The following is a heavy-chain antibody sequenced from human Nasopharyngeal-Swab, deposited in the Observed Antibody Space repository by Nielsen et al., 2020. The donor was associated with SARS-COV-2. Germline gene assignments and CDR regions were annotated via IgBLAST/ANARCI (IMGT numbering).Heavy chain of an antibody. CDR1: GGSISSGSYY. J-gene: IGHJ3*02. D-gene: IGHD3-10*02. V-gene: IGHV4-61*02. Sequence: SCTVSGGSISSGSYYWSWIRQPAGKGLEWIGRIYTSGSTNYNPSLKSRVTISVDTSKNQFSLKLSSVTAADTAVYYCARTTFGPDTDAFDIWGQGTMVTVSS. CDR3: ARTTFGPDTDAFDI. CDR2: IYTSGST.